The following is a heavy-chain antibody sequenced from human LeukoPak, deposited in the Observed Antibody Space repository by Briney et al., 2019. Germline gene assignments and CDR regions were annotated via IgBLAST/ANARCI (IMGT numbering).Heavy chain of an antibody. V-gene: IGHV3-21*01. CDR1: GFTFSSYS. Sequence: PGGSLRLSCAASGFTFSSYSMNWVRQAPGKGLEWVSSISSSSSYIYYADSVKGRFTISRDNAKNSLYLQMNSLRAEDTAVYYCATVASMVTANAYYYMDVWGKGTTVTVSS. J-gene: IGHJ6*03. CDR3: ATVASMVTANAYYYMDV. CDR2: ISSSSSYI. D-gene: IGHD2-21*02.